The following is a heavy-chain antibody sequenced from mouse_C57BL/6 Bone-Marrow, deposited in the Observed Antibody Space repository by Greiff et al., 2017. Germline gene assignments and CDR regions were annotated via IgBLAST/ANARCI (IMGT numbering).Heavy chain of an antibody. D-gene: IGHD2-4*01. CDR2: IYPRSGNT. Sequence: QVQLKESGAELARPGASVKLSCKASGYTFTSYGISWVKQRTGQGLEWIGEIYPRSGNTYYNEKFKGKATLTADKSSSTAYMELRSLTSEDSAVYFCAREGNYDDFDYWGQGTTLTVSS. J-gene: IGHJ2*01. CDR3: AREGNYDDFDY. V-gene: IGHV1-81*01. CDR1: GYTFTSYG.